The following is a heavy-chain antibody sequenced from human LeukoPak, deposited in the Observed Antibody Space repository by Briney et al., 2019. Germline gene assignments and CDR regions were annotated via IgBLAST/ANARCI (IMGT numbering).Heavy chain of an antibody. D-gene: IGHD1-26*01. CDR3: ARGRSGTYQEGFDY. Sequence: PEGSLRLSCAASGFTFSSYAMSWVRHAPGKGLEWVSGINWNGGSTGYADSVKGRFSISRDNTKNSLYLQMNSLRAEDTALYYCARGRSGTYQEGFDYWGQGTLVTVSS. J-gene: IGHJ4*02. CDR2: INWNGGST. CDR1: GFTFSSYA. V-gene: IGHV3-20*04.